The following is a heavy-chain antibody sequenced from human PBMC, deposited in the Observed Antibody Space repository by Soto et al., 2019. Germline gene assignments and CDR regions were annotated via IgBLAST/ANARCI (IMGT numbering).Heavy chain of an antibody. CDR1: GFTFDAYA. D-gene: IGHD6-13*01. V-gene: IGHV3-9*01. Sequence: EVQLVESGGGLVQPGRSLRLSCAASGFTFDAYAMHWVRQAPGKGLEWVSGISWNSASIGYADCVKGRFTISRDNAKNSLYLQMNSLRAEDTALYYCAKGGGYSSSWYFDYWGQGTLVTVSS. J-gene: IGHJ4*02. CDR2: ISWNSASI. CDR3: AKGGGYSSSWYFDY.